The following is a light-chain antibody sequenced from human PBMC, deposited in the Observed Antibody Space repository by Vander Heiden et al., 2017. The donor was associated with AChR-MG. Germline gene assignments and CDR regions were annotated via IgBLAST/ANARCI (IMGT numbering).Light chain of an antibody. CDR2: EVS. V-gene: IGLV2-23*02. J-gene: IGLJ3*02. Sequence: QSALTQPAPVSGSPAQSITISCNGTSSDVGNYNLVSWYQHHPGKAPKLMISEVSKRPSGVSNRFSGSKSGNTASLTISGLQAEDEADYYCCSYAGSGTLVFGGGTKLIVL. CDR3: CSYAGSGTLV. CDR1: SSDVGNYNL.